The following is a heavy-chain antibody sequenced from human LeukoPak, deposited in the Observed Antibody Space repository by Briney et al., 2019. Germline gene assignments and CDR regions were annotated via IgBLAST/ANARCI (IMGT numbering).Heavy chain of an antibody. Sequence: GGSLRLSCAASGFTVSSNYMSWVRQAPGKGLEWVSAISGSGGSTYYADSVKGRFTISRDNSKNTLYLQMNSLRAEDTAVYYCAKGGIRGAHDYWGQGTLVTVSS. D-gene: IGHD1-26*01. V-gene: IGHV3-23*01. CDR3: AKGGIRGAHDY. CDR1: GFTVSSNY. J-gene: IGHJ4*02. CDR2: ISGSGGST.